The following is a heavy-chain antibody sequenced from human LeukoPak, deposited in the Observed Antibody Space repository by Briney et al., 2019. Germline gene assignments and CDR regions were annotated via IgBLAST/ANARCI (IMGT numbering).Heavy chain of an antibody. CDR2: IKQDGSEK. Sequence: GGSLRLSCAASGFTFSSYSMNWVRQAPGKGLEWVANIKQDGSEKYYVDSVKGRFTISRDNAKNSLYLQMNSLRAEDTAVYYCARRGTPPYYYGMDVWGQGTTVTVSS. V-gene: IGHV3-7*01. CDR1: GFTFSSYS. CDR3: ARRGTPPYYYGMDV. J-gene: IGHJ6*02. D-gene: IGHD1-14*01.